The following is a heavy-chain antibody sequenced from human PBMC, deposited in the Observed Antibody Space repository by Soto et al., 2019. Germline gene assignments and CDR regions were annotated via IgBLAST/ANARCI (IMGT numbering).Heavy chain of an antibody. CDR1: GFSFSGFG. D-gene: IGHD6-6*01. CDR3: AKTQAEYVSSDAFDM. Sequence: QVQLVESGGGVVQPGRSLRLSCAASGFSFSGFGMHWVRQAPGKGLEWVAVISYEGSKKYNADSVKGRFTISRDNSKNTLYLQVSSLRVEDTAVYYCAKTQAEYVSSDAFDMWGQGTMLTVSS. V-gene: IGHV3-30*18. J-gene: IGHJ3*02. CDR2: ISYEGSKK.